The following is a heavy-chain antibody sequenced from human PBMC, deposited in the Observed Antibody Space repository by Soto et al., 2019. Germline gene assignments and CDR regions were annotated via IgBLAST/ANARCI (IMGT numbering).Heavy chain of an antibody. CDR2: ISGYDGRT. Sequence: QVHLVQSGAEVKKPGASVKVSCKTSGYTFTSYGIRWVRQAPGQGLEWLGWISGYDGRTNLAQKVQDRVTMTTDTSTSTVYMELRSLRSDDTAVYYCAREGDVPYYYYGMDVWGQGTTVTVSS. CDR1: GYTFTSYG. J-gene: IGHJ6*02. V-gene: IGHV1-18*01. D-gene: IGHD2-21*02. CDR3: AREGDVPYYYYGMDV.